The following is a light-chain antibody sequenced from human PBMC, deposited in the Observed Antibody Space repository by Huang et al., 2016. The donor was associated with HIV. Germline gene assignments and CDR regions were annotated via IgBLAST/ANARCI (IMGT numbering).Light chain of an antibody. Sequence: DIQMTQSPSVMSASVGDRVTITCRASQGINNYLAWFQQKPGKGPKRLMYAASNLQSGVPSRFSGSGSETEFTLTISSLQPEDFATYYCLQHNTYPWTFGQGTKVEIK. CDR3: LQHNTYPWT. CDR2: AAS. V-gene: IGKV1-17*03. J-gene: IGKJ1*01. CDR1: QGINNY.